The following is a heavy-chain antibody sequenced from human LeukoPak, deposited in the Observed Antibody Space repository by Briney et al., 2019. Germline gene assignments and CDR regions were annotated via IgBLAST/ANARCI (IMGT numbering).Heavy chain of an antibody. CDR2: ISYDGSIK. CDR1: GLTFSSYG. J-gene: IGHJ4*02. D-gene: IGHD2-15*01. V-gene: IGHV3-30*03. CDR3: ARELGHCSGGNCYLDH. Sequence: GGSLRLSCVGSGLTFSSYGMHWVRQAPGKGLEWVALISYDGSIKYYADSGKGRFTISRDNSKNTLYLQMNSLRAEDTAVYYCARELGHCSGGNCYLDHWGQGTLVTVSS.